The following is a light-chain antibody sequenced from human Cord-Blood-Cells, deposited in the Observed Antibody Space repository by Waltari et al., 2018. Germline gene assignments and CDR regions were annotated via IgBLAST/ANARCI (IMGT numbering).Light chain of an antibody. CDR3: CSYAGSSTLV. V-gene: IGLV2-23*01. J-gene: IGLJ3*02. CDR2: EGS. CDR1: SSDDGSYNL. Sequence: QSALTQPASVSGSPGQSITIYCTGTSSDDGSYNLVSWYQQHPGKAPKLMIYEGSKRPSGVSNRFSGSKSGNTASLTISGLQSEDEADYYCCSYAGSSTLVFGGGTKLTVL.